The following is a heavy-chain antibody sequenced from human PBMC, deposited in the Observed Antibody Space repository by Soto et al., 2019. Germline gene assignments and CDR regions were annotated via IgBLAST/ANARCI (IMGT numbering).Heavy chain of an antibody. J-gene: IGHJ4*02. Sequence: EVQLVESGGGLVKPGGSLRLSCAASGFTFSSYSMNWVRQAPGKGLECVSSISSSSSYIYYADSVKGRFTISRDNAKNSLYLQMNSLRAEDTAVYYCASSAVAGPPLGYWGQGTLVTVSS. CDR2: ISSSSSYI. CDR3: ASSAVAGPPLGY. D-gene: IGHD6-19*01. V-gene: IGHV3-21*01. CDR1: GFTFSSYS.